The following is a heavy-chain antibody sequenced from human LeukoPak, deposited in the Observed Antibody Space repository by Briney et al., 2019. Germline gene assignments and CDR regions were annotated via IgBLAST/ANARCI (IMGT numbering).Heavy chain of an antibody. V-gene: IGHV4-34*01. CDR1: GGSFSGYY. Sequence: SETLSLTCAVYGGSFSGYYWSLIRQPPGKGLEWIGEINHSGSTNYNPSLKSRVTISVDTSKNQFSLKLSSVTAADTAVYCCARAGYSSSWYPVGGNRYFDYWGQGTLVTVSS. J-gene: IGHJ4*02. D-gene: IGHD6-13*01. CDR3: ARAGYSSSWYPVGGNRYFDY. CDR2: INHSGST.